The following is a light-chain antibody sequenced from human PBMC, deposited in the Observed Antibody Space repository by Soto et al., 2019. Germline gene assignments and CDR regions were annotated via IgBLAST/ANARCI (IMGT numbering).Light chain of an antibody. CDR1: QYINTR. CDR2: QTS. Sequence: EIVLTQSPATLSSFPGDRVTLSCRASQYINTRLAWYQHRPGQAPRLLIYQTSIRAAGIPARFSASGSGTDFTLTISDVQPEDFALYYCRQRQSWPRTFGQGTKVDI. V-gene: IGKV3-11*01. CDR3: RQRQSWPRT. J-gene: IGKJ1*01.